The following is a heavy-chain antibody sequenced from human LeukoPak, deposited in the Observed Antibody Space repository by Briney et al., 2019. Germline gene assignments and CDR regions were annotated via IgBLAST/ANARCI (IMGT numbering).Heavy chain of an antibody. CDR2: ISAYNGNT. V-gene: IGHV1-18*01. Sequence: GASVTVSCTASGYTFTSYGISWVRQAPGQGLEWMGWISAYNGNTNYAQKLQGRVTMTTDTSTSTAYMELRSLRSDDTAVYYCASTPYYDSSGYNYWGQGTLVTVSS. J-gene: IGHJ4*02. CDR3: ASTPYYDSSGYNY. D-gene: IGHD3-22*01. CDR1: GYTFTSYG.